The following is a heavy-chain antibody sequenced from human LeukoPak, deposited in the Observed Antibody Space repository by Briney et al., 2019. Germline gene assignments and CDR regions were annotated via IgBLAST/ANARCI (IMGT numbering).Heavy chain of an antibody. Sequence: GGSLRLFCTASRLTFSIYAMDWGRQAPGKGLEWVSSISGSGDSTYYADSVKGRFTTSRDNSKNTLYVQMNSLRVYDTAIYYCAKMGATTTCDAFDIWGQGTMVGVSS. CDR1: RLTFSIYA. CDR2: ISGSGDST. V-gene: IGHV3-23*01. D-gene: IGHD1-26*01. CDR3: AKMGATTTCDAFDI. J-gene: IGHJ3*02.